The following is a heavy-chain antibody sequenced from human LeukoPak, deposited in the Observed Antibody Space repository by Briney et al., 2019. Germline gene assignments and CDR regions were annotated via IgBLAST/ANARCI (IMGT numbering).Heavy chain of an antibody. J-gene: IGHJ1*01. CDR1: GGSISTYY. CDR2: IYYSGST. CDR3: ARDTGVVVGYFQH. D-gene: IGHD2-15*01. V-gene: IGHV4-59*01. Sequence: NSSETLSLTCTVSGGSISTYYWSWIRQPPGKGLEWIGYIYYSGSTSYNPSLKSRITISVDTFKNQFSLKLSSVTAADTAVYYCARDTGVVVGYFQHWGQGTLVTVSS.